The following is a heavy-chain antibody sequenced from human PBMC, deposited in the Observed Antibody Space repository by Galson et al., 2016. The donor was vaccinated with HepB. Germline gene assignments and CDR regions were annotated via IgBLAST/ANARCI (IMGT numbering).Heavy chain of an antibody. J-gene: IGHJ4*02. Sequence: SLRLSCAASGLSFSSYAMSWVRQAPGKGLHWVSDIDGEGQTTHHADSVKGRFTMSRDNSKDTVYLEMIDLRVEDTAIYYCAIGATGATWRNWGQGTLVTVSS. CDR1: GLSFSSYA. D-gene: IGHD1-1*01. CDR2: IDGEGQTT. CDR3: AIGATGATWRN. V-gene: IGHV3-23*01.